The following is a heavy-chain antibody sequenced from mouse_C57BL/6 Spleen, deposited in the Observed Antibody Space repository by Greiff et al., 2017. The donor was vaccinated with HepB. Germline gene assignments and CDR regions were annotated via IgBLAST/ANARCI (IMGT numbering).Heavy chain of an antibody. Sequence: DVQLVESGGGLVKPGGSLKLSCAASGFTFSSYAMSWVRQTPEKRLEWVATISDGGSYTYYPDNVKGRFTISRDNAKNNLYLQMSHLKSEDTAMYYCARVDRYYYAMDYWGQGTSVTVSS. CDR1: GFTFSSYA. CDR2: ISDGGSYT. V-gene: IGHV5-4*01. CDR3: ARVDRYYYAMDY. J-gene: IGHJ4*01.